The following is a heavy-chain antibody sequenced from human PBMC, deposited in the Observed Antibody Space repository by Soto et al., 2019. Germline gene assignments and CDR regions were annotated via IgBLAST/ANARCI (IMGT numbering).Heavy chain of an antibody. CDR3: AKDPRDIVVVVAAGYGGMDV. CDR1: GFTFSSYG. CDR2: ISYDGSNK. Sequence: GGSLRLSCAASGFTFSSYGMHWVRQAPGKGLEWVAVISYDGSNKYYADSVKGRFTISRDNSKKTLYLQMNSLRAEDTAVYYCAKDPRDIVVVVAAGYGGMDVWGQGTTVTVSS. D-gene: IGHD2-15*01. J-gene: IGHJ6*02. V-gene: IGHV3-30*18.